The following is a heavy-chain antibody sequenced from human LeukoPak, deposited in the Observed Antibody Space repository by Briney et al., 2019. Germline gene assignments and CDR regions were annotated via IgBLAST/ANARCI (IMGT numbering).Heavy chain of an antibody. CDR2: ISYDGSNK. D-gene: IGHD3-10*01. Sequence: PGGSLRLSCAASGFTFSSYGMHWVRQAPGKGLEWVAVISYDGSNKYYADSVKGRFTISRDNSKNTLYLQMNSLRAEDTAVYYRARVPPGSYSGFDYWGQGTLVTVSS. V-gene: IGHV3-30*03. J-gene: IGHJ4*02. CDR3: ARVPPGSYSGFDY. CDR1: GFTFSSYG.